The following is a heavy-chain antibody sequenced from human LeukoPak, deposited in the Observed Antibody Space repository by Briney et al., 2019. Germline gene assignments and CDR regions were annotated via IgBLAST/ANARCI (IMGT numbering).Heavy chain of an antibody. CDR3: AKVGPLDYYGSGSYYDY. CDR2: ISGSGGST. D-gene: IGHD3-10*01. J-gene: IGHJ4*02. V-gene: IGHV3-23*01. CDR1: GFTFSSYA. Sequence: GGSLRLSCAASGFTFSSYAMSWVRQAPGKGLEWVSAISGSGGSTYYADSVKGRFTISRDNAKNSLYLQMNSLRAEDTALYYCAKVGPLDYYGSGSYYDYWGQGTLVTVSS.